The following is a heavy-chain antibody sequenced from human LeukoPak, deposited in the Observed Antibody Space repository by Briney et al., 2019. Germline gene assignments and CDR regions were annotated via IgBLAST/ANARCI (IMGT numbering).Heavy chain of an antibody. D-gene: IGHD2-2*01. V-gene: IGHV1-46*01. CDR3: ARDRCSSTSCYPNDP. CDR2: INPSGGST. Sequence: ASVKVSWKATGYTFTSYYMHWVRQAPGQGLEWMGIINPSGGSTSYAQKFQGRVTMTRDTSTSTVYMELSSLRSEDTAVYYCARDRCSSTSCYPNDPWGQGTLVTVSS. J-gene: IGHJ5*02. CDR1: GYTFTSYY.